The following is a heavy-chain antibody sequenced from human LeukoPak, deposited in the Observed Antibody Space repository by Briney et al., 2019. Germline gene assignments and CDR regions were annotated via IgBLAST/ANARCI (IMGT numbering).Heavy chain of an antibody. Sequence: ASVKVSCKASGYTFTSYGITWVRQAPGQGLEWMGWISVYIGNTNYAQKLQGRVTMTTDTSTSTAYMELRSLRSDDTAVYYCATVSGSYYFDYWGQGTLVTVSS. V-gene: IGHV1-18*04. D-gene: IGHD1-26*01. J-gene: IGHJ4*02. CDR1: GYTFTSYG. CDR3: ATVSGSYYFDY. CDR2: ISVYIGNT.